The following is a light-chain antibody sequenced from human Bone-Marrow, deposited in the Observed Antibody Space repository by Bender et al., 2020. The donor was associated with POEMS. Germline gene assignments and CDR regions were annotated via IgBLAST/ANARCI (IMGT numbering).Light chain of an antibody. CDR1: NTDVGSYNL. Sequence: QSDLTQPASVSGSPGQSITISCTGSNTDVGSYNLVSWYRQHPGTAPKLIVYEVTKRPSGISDRFSGSKSGNTASLTISGLQSDDEGDYYCCSYAGSRTFVLFGGGTKVTVL. J-gene: IGLJ3*02. CDR2: EVT. V-gene: IGLV2-23*02. CDR3: CSYAGSRTFVL.